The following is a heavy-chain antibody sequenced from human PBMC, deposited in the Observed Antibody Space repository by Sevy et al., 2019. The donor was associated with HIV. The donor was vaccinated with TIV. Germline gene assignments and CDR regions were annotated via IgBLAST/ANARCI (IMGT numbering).Heavy chain of an antibody. Sequence: GGSLRLSCAVSGTNFGAFAMHWVRQAPGKGLEWVAGLSLQGTNKYYADSLKGRFNISRDNSKDILYLHMKSLRPEDTAIYYCAKDVVGGTYYIENYYYGMDVWGLGTTVTRLL. V-gene: IGHV3-30*18. CDR3: AKDVVGGTYYIENYYYGMDV. CDR1: GTNFGAFA. D-gene: IGHD3-10*01. CDR2: LSLQGTNK. J-gene: IGHJ6*02.